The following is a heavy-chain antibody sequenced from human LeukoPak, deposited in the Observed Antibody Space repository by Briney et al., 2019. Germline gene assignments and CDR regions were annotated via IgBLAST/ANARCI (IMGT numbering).Heavy chain of an antibody. CDR2: IYYSGST. V-gene: IGHV4-61*08. CDR1: GGSISSGGYY. Sequence: SETLSLTCTVSGGSISSGGYYWSWIRQHPGKGLEWIGYIYYSGSTNYNPSLKSRVTISVDTSKNQFSLKLSSVTAADTAVYYCARGGLRYFDWPMGTHAFDIWGQGTMVTVSS. J-gene: IGHJ3*02. CDR3: ARGGLRYFDWPMGTHAFDI. D-gene: IGHD3-9*01.